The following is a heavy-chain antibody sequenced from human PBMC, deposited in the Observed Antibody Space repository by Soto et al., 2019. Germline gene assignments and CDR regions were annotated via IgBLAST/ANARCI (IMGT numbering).Heavy chain of an antibody. Sequence: QLLLQESGPGLVKPSETLSLTCTVSGGSSSSTSYYWGWIRQPPGKGLEWIGSIYSSGNTYYNPSRKSRVTISVDTSKSHLSLKLSSVTAADTAVYYCAGQSYERRGYYYAYWGQGTLVTVSS. CDR2: IYSSGNT. CDR3: AGQSYERRGYYYAY. J-gene: IGHJ4*02. V-gene: IGHV4-39*01. D-gene: IGHD3-22*01. CDR1: GGSSSSTSYY.